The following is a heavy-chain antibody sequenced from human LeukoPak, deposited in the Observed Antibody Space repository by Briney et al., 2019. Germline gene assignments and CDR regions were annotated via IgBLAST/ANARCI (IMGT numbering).Heavy chain of an antibody. CDR2: IYYSGTT. V-gene: IGHV4-30-4*01. Sequence: SQTLSLTCTVSGGSISSGDYYWSWIRQPPGKGLEWIGNIYYSGTTYYNPSLKSRVTISVDTSKNQFSLKLSSVTAADTAAYYCARRERITMVRGAFDYWGQGTLVTVSS. D-gene: IGHD3-10*01. J-gene: IGHJ4*02. CDR1: GGSISSGDYY. CDR3: ARRERITMVRGAFDY.